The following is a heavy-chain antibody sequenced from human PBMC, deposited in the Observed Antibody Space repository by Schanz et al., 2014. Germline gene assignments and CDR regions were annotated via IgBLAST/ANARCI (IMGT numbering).Heavy chain of an antibody. V-gene: IGHV3-23*04. CDR2: ISGSGGST. Sequence: EVQLVESGGGLVQPGESLRLSCAVSGFSFSSYSMSWVRQAPGKGLEWVSTISGSGGSTYYADSVKGRFTTSRDNSKNTMYLQMNSLRAEDTAVYYCVKDLQRELLRDDHYYGMDVWGQGTTVTVSS. J-gene: IGHJ6*02. D-gene: IGHD1-26*01. CDR3: VKDLQRELLRDDHYYGMDV. CDR1: GFSFSSYS.